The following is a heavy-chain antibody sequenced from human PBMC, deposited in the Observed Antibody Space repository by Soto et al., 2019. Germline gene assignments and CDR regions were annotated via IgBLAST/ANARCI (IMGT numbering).Heavy chain of an antibody. J-gene: IGHJ6*02. CDR1: GFTFSSYA. CDR2: ISYDGGNK. CDR3: AKDLVVLVTPYYGMDV. Sequence: QVQLVESGGGVVQPGRSLRLSCAASGFTFSSYAMHWVRQAPGKGLEWVAAISYDGGNKYYPDSLKGRFTISRDKSKTTLYLQMNSLRAEDTAVYYCAKDLVVLVTPYYGMDVRGQGTTVTVSS. D-gene: IGHD3-22*01. V-gene: IGHV3-30*18.